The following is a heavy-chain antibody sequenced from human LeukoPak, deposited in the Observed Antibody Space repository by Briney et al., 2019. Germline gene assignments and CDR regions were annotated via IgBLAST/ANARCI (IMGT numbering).Heavy chain of an antibody. CDR3: TSLRVGGTPYFDN. Sequence: GSPRLSPAASGLTSSEHYMDWVRPTPSQELASVGRIRNKANYYTTDYAASVRGRFIISRDDSKSSVYLQMNSLRTEDTAVYYCTSLRVGGTPYFDNWGQGTLVTVSS. V-gene: IGHV3-72*01. J-gene: IGHJ4*02. D-gene: IGHD6-19*01. CDR1: GLTSSEHY. CDR2: IRNKANYYTT.